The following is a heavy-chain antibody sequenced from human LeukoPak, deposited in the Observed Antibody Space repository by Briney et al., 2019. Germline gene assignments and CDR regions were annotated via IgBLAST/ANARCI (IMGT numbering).Heavy chain of an antibody. Sequence: GSSVKGSCKASGGTFSSYAISWVRQAPGQGLEWMGGSIPIFGTANYAQKFQGRVTITADESTSTAYMELSSLRAEDTAVYYCARAGLRFLIDYWGQGTLVTVSS. CDR2: SIPIFGTA. D-gene: IGHD3-3*01. CDR3: ARAGLRFLIDY. J-gene: IGHJ4*02. CDR1: GGTFSSYA. V-gene: IGHV1-69*01.